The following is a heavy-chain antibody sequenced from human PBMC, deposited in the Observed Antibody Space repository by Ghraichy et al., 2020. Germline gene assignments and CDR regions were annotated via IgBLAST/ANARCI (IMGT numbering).Heavy chain of an antibody. J-gene: IGHJ6*02. Sequence: GGSLRLSCAASGFTFSNFGMHWVRQAPGKGLEWVAFIWYDGSNQHYADSLKGRITISRDNSQNTLYLQMNSLRAEDTAVYYCAKDQNSAMVRGIVNGMDVWGQGTTVTVSS. V-gene: IGHV3-30*02. CDR2: IWYDGSNQ. CDR1: GFTFSNFG. CDR3: AKDQNSAMVRGIVNGMDV. D-gene: IGHD3-10*01.